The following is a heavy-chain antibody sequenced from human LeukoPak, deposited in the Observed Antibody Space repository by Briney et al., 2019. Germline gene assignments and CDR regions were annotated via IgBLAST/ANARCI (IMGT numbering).Heavy chain of an antibody. D-gene: IGHD4/OR15-4a*01. CDR1: GGSISSYY. V-gene: IGHV4-59*01. J-gene: IGHJ6*02. Sequence: SETLSLTCTVSGGSISSYYWSWIRQPPGKGLEWIGYIYYSGSTNYNPSLKSRVTISVDTSKNQFSLKLSSVTAADTAVYYCAREIGAYYGMDVWGQGTLVTVSS. CDR3: AREIGAYYGMDV. CDR2: IYYSGST.